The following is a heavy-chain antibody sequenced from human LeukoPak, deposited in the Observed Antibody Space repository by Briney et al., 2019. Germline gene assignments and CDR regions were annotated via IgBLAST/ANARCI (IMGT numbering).Heavy chain of an antibody. CDR1: GFTFNSCW. J-gene: IGHJ4*02. CDR2: INEDGSEK. D-gene: IGHD5-12*01. V-gene: IGHV3-7*01. Sequence: PGGSLRLSCAASGFTFNSCWMSWVRQAPGKGLEWTANINEDGSEKHYVDSVEGRFTISRDNAKNSLYLQMNSLRVEDTALYYCTRGYSSSKIDYWGQGIRVIVSS. CDR3: TRGYSSSKIDY.